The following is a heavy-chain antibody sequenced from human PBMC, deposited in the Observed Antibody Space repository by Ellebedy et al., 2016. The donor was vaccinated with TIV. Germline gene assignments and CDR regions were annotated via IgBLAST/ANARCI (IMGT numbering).Heavy chain of an antibody. Sequence: PSETLSLTCTVSGGSISSYYWSWIRQAPGKGLEWVAHIKFDEIESYHADSVKGRFIISRDNARKTLYLQMNSLRVDDTAMYYCARDTVEVPDGDAFDIWGQGTMVTVSS. D-gene: IGHD2-2*01. CDR2: IKFDEIES. J-gene: IGHJ3*02. CDR3: ARDTVEVPDGDAFDI. V-gene: IGHV3-7*04. CDR1: GGSISSYY.